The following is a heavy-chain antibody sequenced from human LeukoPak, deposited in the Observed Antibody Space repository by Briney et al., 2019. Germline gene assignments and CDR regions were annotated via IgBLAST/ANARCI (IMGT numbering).Heavy chain of an antibody. CDR2: VSSTGGDK. CDR1: GVTFEDYY. D-gene: IGHD3-9*01. CDR3: ARDPNYDILTGYYPQGTFDY. J-gene: IGHJ4*02. V-gene: IGHV3-11*04. Sequence: GGSLRLSCTGSGVTFEDYYLSWIRQAPGKGLEWISYVSSTGGDKFYADPVKGRFTISRDNAKNSLYLQMNSLRAEDTAVYYCARDPNYDILTGYYPQGTFDYWGQGTLVTVSS.